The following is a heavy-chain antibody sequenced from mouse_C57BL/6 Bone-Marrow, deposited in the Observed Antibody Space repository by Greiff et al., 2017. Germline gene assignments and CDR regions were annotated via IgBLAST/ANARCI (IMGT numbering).Heavy chain of an antibody. V-gene: IGHV1-81*01. CDR1: GYTFTSYW. Sequence: QVQLQQSGAELAKPGASVKLSCKASGYTFTSYWISWVKQRPGQGLEWIGVIYPSSGSPYYNEKFKGKATLTADKSSSTAYLELRSLTSEDSAFYFCARERVYGSSPYYFDYWGQGTTLTVSS. CDR3: ARERVYGSSPYYFDY. D-gene: IGHD1-1*01. CDR2: IYPSSGSP. J-gene: IGHJ2*01.